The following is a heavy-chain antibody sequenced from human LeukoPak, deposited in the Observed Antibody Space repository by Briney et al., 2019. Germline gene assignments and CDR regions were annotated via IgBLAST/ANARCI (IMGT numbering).Heavy chain of an antibody. V-gene: IGHV4-34*01. CDR1: GGSFSGYY. Sequence: SETLSLTCAVYGGSFSGYYWSWIRQPPGKGLEWIGEINHSGSTNYNLSLKSRVTISVDTSKNQFSLKLSSVTAADTAVYYCARGRDCSSTSCYWYYYGMDVWGQGTTVTVSS. CDR2: INHSGST. J-gene: IGHJ6*02. D-gene: IGHD2-2*01. CDR3: ARGRDCSSTSCYWYYYGMDV.